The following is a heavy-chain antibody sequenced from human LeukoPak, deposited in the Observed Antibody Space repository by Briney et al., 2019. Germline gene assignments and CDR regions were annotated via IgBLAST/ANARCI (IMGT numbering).Heavy chain of an antibody. Sequence: PAGSLRLSCAAPEFTLSNYWMCWVHQAPGKGLMWVSRINSDGSSTSYADSVKGRFTIPRDITRNTLYLQMNTLRGEDTPVYYCATRVTIFGVVVDGFEIWGKGTTVTVSS. CDR3: ATRVTIFGVVVDGFEI. D-gene: IGHD3-3*01. J-gene: IGHJ3*02. CDR1: EFTLSNYW. V-gene: IGHV3-74*01. CDR2: INSDGSST.